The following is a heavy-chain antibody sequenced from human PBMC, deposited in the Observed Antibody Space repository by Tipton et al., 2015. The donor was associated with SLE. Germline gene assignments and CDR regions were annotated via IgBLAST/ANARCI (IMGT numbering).Heavy chain of an antibody. CDR2: IRYSGST. J-gene: IGHJ4*02. V-gene: IGHV4-39*07. D-gene: IGHD7-27*01. CDR1: RGSIGSSSYY. Sequence: TLSLTCTVSRGSIGSSSYYWGWIRQSPGMRLEWVGSIRYSGSTNYNPSLKSRVTISVDTSKNQFSLKLSSVTAADTAVYYCARRQTDPLGFDYWGQGTLVTVSS. CDR3: ARRQTDPLGFDY.